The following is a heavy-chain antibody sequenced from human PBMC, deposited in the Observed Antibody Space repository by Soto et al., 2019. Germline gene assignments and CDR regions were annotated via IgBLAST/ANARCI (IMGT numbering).Heavy chain of an antibody. CDR3: ARASLRYFDWLYFDY. J-gene: IGHJ4*02. CDR1: GGSISSYY. D-gene: IGHD3-9*01. V-gene: IGHV4-59*01. CDR2: IYYSGST. Sequence: SETLSLTCTVSGGSISSYYWSWIRQPPGKGLEWSGYIYYSGSTNCNPSLKSRVTISVDTSKTQFSLKLSSVTAADTAVYYCARASLRYFDWLYFDYWGQGTLVTVSS.